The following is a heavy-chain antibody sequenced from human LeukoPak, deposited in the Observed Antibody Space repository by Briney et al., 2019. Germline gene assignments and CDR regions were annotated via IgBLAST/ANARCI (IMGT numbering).Heavy chain of an antibody. Sequence: GRSLRLSCAASGFTFDDYAMHWVRQAPGKGLEWVSGISWNSGSIGYADSVKGRFTISRDNRKNTVYLQMNSLRAEDTAVHYCARDQLSYCDGDCPWGQGTLVTVSS. CDR3: ARDQLSYCDGDCP. CDR2: ISWNSGSI. V-gene: IGHV3-9*01. CDR1: GFTFDDYA. J-gene: IGHJ5*02. D-gene: IGHD2-21*02.